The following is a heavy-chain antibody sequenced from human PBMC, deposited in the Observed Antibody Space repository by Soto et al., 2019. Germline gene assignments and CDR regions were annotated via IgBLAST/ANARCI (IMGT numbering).Heavy chain of an antibody. V-gene: IGHV4-31*01. CDR2: IYYSGST. J-gene: IGHJ2*01. D-gene: IGHD4-17*01. CDR3: AREVRKYGDWYFDL. CDR1: GGSISSGGYY. Sequence: QVQLQESGPGLVKPSQTLSLTCTVSGGSISSGGYYWSWIRQHPGKGLEWIGYIYYSGSTYDNPSLKSLVTISVDTSKNQFPLKLSSVTAADTAVYYCAREVRKYGDWYFDLWGRGTLVTVSS.